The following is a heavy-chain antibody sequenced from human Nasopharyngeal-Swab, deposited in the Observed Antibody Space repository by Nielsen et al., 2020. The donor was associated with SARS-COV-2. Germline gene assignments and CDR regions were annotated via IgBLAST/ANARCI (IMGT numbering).Heavy chain of an antibody. CDR1: GFSFNNYG. J-gene: IGHJ3*02. D-gene: IGHD3-10*01. CDR2: ISYEGSKK. Sequence: GGSLRLSCTASGFSFNNYGMHWVRQAPGKGLEWVAVISYEGSKKKYAEFVEGRFTISRDYSKNTLFLQMNSLRPEDTAMYYCAKANSLFGFGQFKNDGFDIWGRGTPVAVSS. V-gene: IGHV3-30*18. CDR3: AKANSLFGFGQFKNDGFDI.